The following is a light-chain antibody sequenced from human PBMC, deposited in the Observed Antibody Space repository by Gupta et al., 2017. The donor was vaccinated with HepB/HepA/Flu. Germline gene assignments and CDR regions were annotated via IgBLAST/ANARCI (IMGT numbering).Light chain of an antibody. V-gene: IGKV3-15*01. Sequence: IVMTQSPATLSVSPGERATLSCRASQSINNNLAWYQQKPGQAPRLLIYGVSTRATDIPARFSGSGSGTEFTLTISSLQSEDFAVYYCQRYNSWPPCSFGPGTKLEIK. CDR1: QSINNN. CDR2: GVS. J-gene: IGKJ2*04. CDR3: QRYNSWPPCS.